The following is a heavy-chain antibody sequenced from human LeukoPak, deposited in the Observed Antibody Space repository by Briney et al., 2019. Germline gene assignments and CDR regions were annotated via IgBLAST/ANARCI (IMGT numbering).Heavy chain of an antibody. CDR2: TYYRSKWYN. D-gene: IGHD6-13*01. J-gene: IGHJ5*02. Sequence: SQTLSLTCAISGDSVSSNSAAWNWIRQSPSRGLEWLGRTYYRSKWYNDYAVSVKSRITINPDTSKNQFSLQLNSVTPEDTAVYYCAREAYSSRGKRDRTDWFDPWGQGTLVTVSS. CDR1: GDSVSSNSAA. CDR3: AREAYSSRGKRDRTDWFDP. V-gene: IGHV6-1*01.